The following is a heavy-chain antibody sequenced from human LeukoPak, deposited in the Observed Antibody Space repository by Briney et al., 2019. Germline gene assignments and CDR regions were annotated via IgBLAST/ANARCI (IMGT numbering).Heavy chain of an antibody. J-gene: IGHJ4*02. V-gene: IGHV3-23*01. CDR2: ISGSGGST. CDR3: ARTSTTWIQLWFLDY. CDR1: GFTFSSYA. D-gene: IGHD5-18*01. Sequence: GGSLRLSCAASGFTFSSYAMSWVRQAPGKGLEWVSAISGSGGSTYYADSVKGRFTISRDNSKNTLYLQMNSLRAEDAAVYYCARTSTTWIQLWFLDYWGQGTLVTVSS.